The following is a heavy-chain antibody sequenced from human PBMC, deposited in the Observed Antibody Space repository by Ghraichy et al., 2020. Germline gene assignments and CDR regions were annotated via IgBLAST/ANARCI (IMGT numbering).Heavy chain of an antibody. CDR1: GDSINSNNYY. Sequence: ESLNISCSVSGDSINSNNYYWGWIRQSPGMGLEWIGSIFYTGGTYYNPSLKSRVTMYVDNSKSHFSLKLTSVTATDTAVYYCSRLGPHIAVAGSGGIDSWGQGTLVSVSS. CDR2: IFYTGGT. J-gene: IGHJ4*02. V-gene: IGHV4-39*02. CDR3: SRLGPHIAVAGSGGIDS. D-gene: IGHD6-19*01.